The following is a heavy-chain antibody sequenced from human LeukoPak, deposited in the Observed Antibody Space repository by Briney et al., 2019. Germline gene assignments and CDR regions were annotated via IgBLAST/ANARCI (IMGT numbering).Heavy chain of an antibody. CDR3: ARAPRQTNYYDSSD. V-gene: IGHV1-69*04. J-gene: IGHJ4*02. Sequence: SVKVSCKASGGTFSSYAISWVRQAPGQGREWMGRIIPILGIANYAQKFQGRVTITADKSTSTAYMELSSLRPEDTAVYYCARAPRQTNYYDSSDWGQGTLVTVSS. CDR2: IIPILGIA. D-gene: IGHD3-22*01. CDR1: GGTFSSYA.